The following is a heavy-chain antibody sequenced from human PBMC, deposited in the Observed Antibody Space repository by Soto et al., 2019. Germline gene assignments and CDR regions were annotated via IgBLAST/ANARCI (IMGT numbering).Heavy chain of an antibody. V-gene: IGHV2-5*01. Sequence: SGPTLVNPTQTLTLTCTFSGFSLSSSGVGVGWIRQPPGKALEWLAFIYWNDDKRHSPSLKSRLTITKDTSQNQVVLTMTNMAAVETATYYCANSAYCTNRISYLYSFDYLGQGTLVTVSS. CDR2: IYWNDDK. J-gene: IGHJ4*02. D-gene: IGHD2-8*01. CDR1: GFSLSSSGVG. CDR3: ANSAYCTNRISYLYSFDY.